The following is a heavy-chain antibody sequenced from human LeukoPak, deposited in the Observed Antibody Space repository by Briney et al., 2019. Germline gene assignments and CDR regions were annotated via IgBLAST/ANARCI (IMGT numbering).Heavy chain of an antibody. D-gene: IGHD3-10*01. CDR1: GFTFSKYW. Sequence: GGSLRLSCAASGFTFSKYWMSWVRQAPGKGLEWVAVISSDGSKKYYADSVKGRFAISRDNSKNTLYLQMNSLRAEDAAVYYCANGGGGSGNYYYFDYWGQGTLVTVSS. V-gene: IGHV3-30*18. CDR3: ANGGGGSGNYYYFDY. J-gene: IGHJ4*02. CDR2: ISSDGSKK.